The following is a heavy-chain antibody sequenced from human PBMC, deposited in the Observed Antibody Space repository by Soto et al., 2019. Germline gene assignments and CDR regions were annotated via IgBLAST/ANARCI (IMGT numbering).Heavy chain of an antibody. CDR1: GYTFTSYA. V-gene: IGHV1-3*01. J-gene: IGHJ5*02. Sequence: ASVKVSCKASGYTFTSYAMHWVRQAPGQRLEWMGWINAGNGNTKYSQKFQGRVTLTWDTSASTDYMELSSLRSEDTALYYCARGTPVWFDPWGQGTLVTVSS. CDR3: ARGTPVWFDP. CDR2: INAGNGNT. D-gene: IGHD3-10*01.